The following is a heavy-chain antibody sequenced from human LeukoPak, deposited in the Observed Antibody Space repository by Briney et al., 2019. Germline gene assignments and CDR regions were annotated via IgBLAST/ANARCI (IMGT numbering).Heavy chain of an antibody. V-gene: IGHV1-2*02. CDR2: INPNSGAT. J-gene: IGHJ4*02. CDR3: AKDTGNFNFGDY. D-gene: IGHD5-18*01. CDR1: GYTFSVYY. Sequence: ASVKVSCKASGYTFSVYYMHWVRQAPGQGLVWMGWINPNSGATNYAQKFQGRVTMTRDTSISTAYMELSSLRSDDTAVYYCAKDTGNFNFGDYWGQGTLVTVSS.